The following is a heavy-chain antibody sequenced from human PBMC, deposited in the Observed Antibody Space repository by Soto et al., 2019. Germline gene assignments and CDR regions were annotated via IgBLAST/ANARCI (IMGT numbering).Heavy chain of an antibody. Sequence: SETLSLTCTVSGASISSGGYCWSWIRQVPGKGLEWIGFLYYGGSTYYNPSLKSRVTISVDTSENQFSPKLNSVTAADTAVYYCGRYGLPLNYYAMDVWGQGTTVTVSS. V-gene: IGHV4-31*03. CDR1: GASISSGGYC. J-gene: IGHJ6*02. CDR3: GRYGLPLNYYAMDV. CDR2: LYYGGST. D-gene: IGHD2-15*01.